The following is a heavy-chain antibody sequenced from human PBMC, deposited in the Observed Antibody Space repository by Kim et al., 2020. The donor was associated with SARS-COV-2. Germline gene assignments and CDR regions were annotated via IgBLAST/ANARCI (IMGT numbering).Heavy chain of an antibody. CDR3: ARSSNVEMATGGFDY. CDR2: IIPILDIA. CDR1: GGTFSSYA. J-gene: IGHJ4*02. V-gene: IGHV1-69*04. D-gene: IGHD5-12*01. Sequence: SVKVSCKASGGTFSSYAISWVRQAPGQGLEWMGRIIPILDIANYAQKFQGRVTITADKSTSTAYMELSSLRSEDTAVYYCARSSNVEMATGGFDYWGQGTLVTVSS.